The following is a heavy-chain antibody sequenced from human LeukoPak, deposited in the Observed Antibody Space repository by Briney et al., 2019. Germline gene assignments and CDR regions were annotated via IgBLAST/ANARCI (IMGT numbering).Heavy chain of an antibody. Sequence: SETLSLTCAVSGLSFTGYYWSWIRQPPGKGPEWIGEISHTGRTSYNPSLKSRASISLDTSKKQFSLKLSFLTAADVAVYYCTKTSPGVPLELWGQGALVTVSS. CDR2: ISHTGRT. V-gene: IGHV4-34*01. D-gene: IGHD7-27*01. CDR3: TKTSPGVPLEL. J-gene: IGHJ4*02. CDR1: GLSFTGYY.